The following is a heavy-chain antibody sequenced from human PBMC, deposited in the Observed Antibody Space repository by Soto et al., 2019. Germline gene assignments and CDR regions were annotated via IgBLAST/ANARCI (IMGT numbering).Heavy chain of an antibody. CDR1: GFTFSNAW. CDR3: ATDRTWRRDY. V-gene: IGHV3-15*07. J-gene: IGHJ4*02. Sequence: EVQLVESGGGLVQPGGSLRVSCEASGFTFSNAWMNWVRQAPGKGLEWVGRIKSKTDGGATDYAAPVKGRFPISSDASKHTLDLHMNSLKTEGTAVYYCATDRTWRRDYLGQGTLVTVSS. CDR2: IKSKTDGGAT. D-gene: IGHD5-12*01.